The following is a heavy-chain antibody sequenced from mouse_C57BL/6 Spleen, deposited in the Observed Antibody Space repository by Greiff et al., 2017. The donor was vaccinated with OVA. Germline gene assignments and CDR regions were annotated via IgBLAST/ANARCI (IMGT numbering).Heavy chain of an antibody. J-gene: IGHJ3*01. V-gene: IGHV1-54*01. CDR2: IYPGSGST. CDR3: ARVNYWFAY. Sequence: VQVVESGAELVRPGTSVKVSCKASGYAFTNYLIEWVKQRPGQGLEWIGDIYPGSGSTNYNEKFKSKATLTVDTSSSTAYMQLSSLTSEDSAVYYCARVNYWFAYWGQGTLVTVSA. D-gene: IGHD1-3*01. CDR1: GYAFTNYL.